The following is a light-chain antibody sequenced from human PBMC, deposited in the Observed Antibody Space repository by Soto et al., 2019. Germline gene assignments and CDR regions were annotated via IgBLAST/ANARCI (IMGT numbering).Light chain of an antibody. CDR3: QQYTDLPRT. V-gene: IGKV3-20*01. CDR2: GAS. J-gene: IGKJ1*01. CDR1: QSVSNNY. Sequence: EIVLTQSPGTLSVSPGERATLSCRASQSVSNNYLAWYQQKPGQAPRLVIYGASSRGTGIPDRFSGSGSGTDFTLTISRLEPEDFAVYYCQQYTDLPRTFGQGTKVDIK.